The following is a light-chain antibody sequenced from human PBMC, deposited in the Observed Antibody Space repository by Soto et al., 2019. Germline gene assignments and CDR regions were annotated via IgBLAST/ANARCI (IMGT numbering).Light chain of an antibody. V-gene: IGLV3-1*01. Sequence: SYELTQPPSVSVSPGQPASITCSGDKLGDKYTFWYQQKPGQSPVLVIYQDYKRPSGIPERFSGSNSGNTATLTISGTQALDEADYYCQAWDSNTVVFVGGTKVTVL. CDR2: QDY. CDR1: KLGDKY. CDR3: QAWDSNTVV. J-gene: IGLJ3*02.